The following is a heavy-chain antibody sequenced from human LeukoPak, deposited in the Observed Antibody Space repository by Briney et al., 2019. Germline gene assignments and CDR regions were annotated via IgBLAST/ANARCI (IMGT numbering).Heavy chain of an antibody. CDR1: GFTFSSYG. Sequence: GGSLRLSCAASGFTFSSYGMHWVRQAPGKGLEWVAVIPYDANNQYYADSVKGRFTISRDNSRNTLYLQVNSLRAEDTAMYYCAKAGYSTSWYRFDVWGQGTMVTVSS. V-gene: IGHV3-30*18. CDR2: IPYDANNQ. CDR3: AKAGYSTSWYRFDV. J-gene: IGHJ3*01. D-gene: IGHD6-13*01.